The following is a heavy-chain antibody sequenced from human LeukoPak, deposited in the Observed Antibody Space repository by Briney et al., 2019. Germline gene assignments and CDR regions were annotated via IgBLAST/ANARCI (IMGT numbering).Heavy chain of an antibody. D-gene: IGHD3-10*01. CDR1: GFTFSSYG. CDR3: AKGWSGESFGAQFDC. Sequence: GRSLRLSCAASGFTFSSYGMHWVRQAPGKGLEWVAVITFDGSNKYYEDSVKGRFTISRENSKNTLYLQMNSLRAEDTAVYYCAKGWSGESFGAQFDCWGQGTLVTVSS. J-gene: IGHJ4*02. V-gene: IGHV3-30*18. CDR2: ITFDGSNK.